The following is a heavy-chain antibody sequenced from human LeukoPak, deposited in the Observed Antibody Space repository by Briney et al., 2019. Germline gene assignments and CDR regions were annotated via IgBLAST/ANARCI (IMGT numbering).Heavy chain of an antibody. J-gene: IGHJ3*02. V-gene: IGHV3-23*01. Sequence: GGSLRLSCVGSGFTFDIHAMIWVRQAPGKGLEWVSGITGSGSTTYYADSVKGRFTISRDNSKNPLYLQMDSLRAEDTAVYYCAREYSSSSGRAFDIWGQGTMVTVSS. CDR2: ITGSGSTT. D-gene: IGHD6-6*01. CDR3: AREYSSSSGRAFDI. CDR1: GFTFDIHA.